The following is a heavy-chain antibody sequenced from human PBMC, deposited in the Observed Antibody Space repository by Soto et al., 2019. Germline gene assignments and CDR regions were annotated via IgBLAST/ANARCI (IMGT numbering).Heavy chain of an antibody. V-gene: IGHV3-74*01. J-gene: IGHJ3*02. D-gene: IGHD3-10*01. CDR1: EFTFSSNW. Sequence: EVQLVESGGGLVQPGGSLRLSCAASEFTFSSNWMHWVRQPPGKGLVWVSRINNDGSSTSYAEPVKGRFTISRDNAKSTLHLQMDSLRVEDTAVYYCARTLITYFDSGSYLHDAFDIWGQGTMVTVSS. CDR2: INNDGSST. CDR3: ARTLITYFDSGSYLHDAFDI.